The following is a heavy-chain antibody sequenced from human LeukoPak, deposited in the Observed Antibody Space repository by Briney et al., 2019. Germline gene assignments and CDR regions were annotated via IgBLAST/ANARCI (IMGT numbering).Heavy chain of an antibody. Sequence: GGSLRPSCAASGFTFTSYAMSWVRQAPGKGLEWVSAISGSGGSTYYGDSVKGRFTISRDSSKNAMYLQMNSLRAEDTAVYYCAKGSGSGSYYKNYFDPWGQGTLVTVSS. J-gene: IGHJ5*02. CDR2: ISGSGGST. CDR1: GFTFTSYA. CDR3: AKGSGSGSYYKNYFDP. V-gene: IGHV3-23*01. D-gene: IGHD3-10*01.